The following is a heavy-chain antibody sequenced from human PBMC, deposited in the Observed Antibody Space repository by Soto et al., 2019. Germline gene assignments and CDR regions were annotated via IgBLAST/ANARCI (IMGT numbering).Heavy chain of an antibody. CDR2: INHSGST. CDR1: GGSFSGYY. CDR3: AAMVRGAYSLDY. D-gene: IGHD3-10*01. V-gene: IGHV4-34*01. J-gene: IGHJ4*02. Sequence: QVQLQQWGAGLLKPSETLSLTCAVYGGSFSGYYWSWIRQPPGKGLEWIGEINHSGSTNYNPSLKRRVTLSVDTSKNQFSLKLSSVTAADTAVYYCAAMVRGAYSLDYWGQGTLVTVSS.